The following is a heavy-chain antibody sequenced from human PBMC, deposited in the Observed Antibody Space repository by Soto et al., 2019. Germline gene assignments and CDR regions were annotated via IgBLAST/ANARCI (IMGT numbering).Heavy chain of an antibody. CDR2: INPSGGST. CDR3: ARDVDTAMVTGYFDY. Sequence: ASVNVSRKASGYTFTSYYMHWVRQAPGQRLEWMGIINPSGGSTSYTHKFQGRVTMTRDTSTSTVYMELSSLRSEDTAVYYCARDVDTAMVTGYFDYWGQGTLVTVSS. CDR1: GYTFTSYY. D-gene: IGHD5-18*01. V-gene: IGHV1-46*01. J-gene: IGHJ4*02.